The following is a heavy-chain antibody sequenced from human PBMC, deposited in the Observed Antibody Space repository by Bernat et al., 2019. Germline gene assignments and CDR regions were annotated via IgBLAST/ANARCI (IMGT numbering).Heavy chain of an antibody. Sequence: QLQQWGAGLLKPSETLSLTCAVYGGSFSGYYWSWIRQPPGKGLEWIGEINHSGSTNYNPSLKSRVTISVDTSKNQFSLKLSSVTAADTAVYYCARGKWQNAFDIWGQGTMVTVSS. CDR3: ARGKWQNAFDI. CDR1: GGSFSGYY. V-gene: IGHV4-34*01. J-gene: IGHJ3*02. D-gene: IGHD2-8*01. CDR2: INHSGST.